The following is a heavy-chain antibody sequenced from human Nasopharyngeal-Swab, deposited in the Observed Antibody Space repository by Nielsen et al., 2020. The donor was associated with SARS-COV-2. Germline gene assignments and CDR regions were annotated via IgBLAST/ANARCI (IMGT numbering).Heavy chain of an antibody. CDR2: INHSGST. J-gene: IGHJ4*02. CDR3: ARSRAALLWFGESRHLFDY. Sequence: GSLRLSCAVYGGSFSGYYWSWIRQPPGKGLEWIGEINHSGSTNYNPSLKSRVTISVDTSKDQFSLKLSSVTAADTAVYYCARSRAALLWFGESRHLFDYWGQGTLVTVSS. D-gene: IGHD3-10*01. V-gene: IGHV4-34*01. CDR1: GGSFSGYY.